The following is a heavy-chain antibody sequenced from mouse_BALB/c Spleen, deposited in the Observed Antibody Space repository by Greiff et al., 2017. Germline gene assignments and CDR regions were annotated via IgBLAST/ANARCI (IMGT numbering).Heavy chain of an antibody. J-gene: IGHJ3*01. CDR2: INSNGGST. D-gene: IGHD1-1*01. Sequence: EVQLVESGGGLVKLGGSLKLSCAASGFTFSSYYMSWVRQTPEKRLELVAAINSNGGSTYYPDTVKGRFTISRDNAKNTLYLQMSSLKSEDTALYYCARHITTVVPFAYWGQGTLVTVSA. CDR3: ARHITTVVPFAY. V-gene: IGHV5-6-2*01. CDR1: GFTFSSYY.